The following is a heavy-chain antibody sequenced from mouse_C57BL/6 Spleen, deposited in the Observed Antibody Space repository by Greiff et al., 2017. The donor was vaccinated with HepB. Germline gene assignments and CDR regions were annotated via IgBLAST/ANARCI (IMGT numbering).Heavy chain of an antibody. V-gene: IGHV1-53*01. J-gene: IGHJ1*03. CDR1: GYTFTSYW. D-gene: IGHD1-2*01. Sequence: QVHVKQPGTELVKPGASVKLSCKASGYTFTSYWMHWVKQRPGQGLEWIGNINPSNGGTNYNEKFKSKATLTVDKSSSTAYMQLSSLTSEDSAVYYCARSGYYGRYWYFDVWGTGTTVTVSS. CDR3: ARSGYYGRYWYFDV. CDR2: INPSNGGT.